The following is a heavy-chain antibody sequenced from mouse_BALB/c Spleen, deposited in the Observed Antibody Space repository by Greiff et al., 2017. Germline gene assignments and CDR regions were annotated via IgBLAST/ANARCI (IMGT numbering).Heavy chain of an antibody. Sequence: QVQLKESGPGLVAPSQSLSITCTVSGFSLTSYGVHWVRQPPGKGLEWLGVIWAGGSTNYNSALMSRLSISKDNSKSQVFLKMNSLQTDDTAMYYCAREGIGLRHAMDYWGQGTSVTVSS. CDR1: GFSLTSYG. J-gene: IGHJ4*01. CDR3: AREGIGLRHAMDY. D-gene: IGHD2-4*01. V-gene: IGHV2-9*02. CDR2: IWAGGST.